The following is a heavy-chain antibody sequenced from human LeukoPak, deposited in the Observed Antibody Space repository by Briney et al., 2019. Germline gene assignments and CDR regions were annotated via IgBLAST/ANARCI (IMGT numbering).Heavy chain of an antibody. CDR3: ARQLLLGYCSGGSCYPFDP. D-gene: IGHD2-15*01. Sequence: ASVKVSCKASGYTFTSYYMHWVRQAPGQGLEWMGWISAYNGNTNYAQKLQGRVTMTTDTSTSTAYMELRSLRSDDTAVYYCARQLLLGYCSGGSCYPFDPWGQGTLVTVSS. J-gene: IGHJ5*02. CDR2: ISAYNGNT. V-gene: IGHV1-18*04. CDR1: GYTFTSYY.